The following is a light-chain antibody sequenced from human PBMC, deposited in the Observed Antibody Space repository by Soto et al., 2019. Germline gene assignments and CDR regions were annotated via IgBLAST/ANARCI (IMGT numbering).Light chain of an antibody. CDR2: YDD. CDR1: NSNIGNNA. Sequence: QAVVTQPPSVSGAPRQRVTISCSGSNSNIGNNAVNWYQQLPGKAPKLLIYYDDLLPSGVSDRFSGSKSGTSASLAISGFQSEDEAGYYCAAWDDSLNGPVFGGGTKLTVL. J-gene: IGLJ2*01. CDR3: AAWDDSLNGPV. V-gene: IGLV1-36*01.